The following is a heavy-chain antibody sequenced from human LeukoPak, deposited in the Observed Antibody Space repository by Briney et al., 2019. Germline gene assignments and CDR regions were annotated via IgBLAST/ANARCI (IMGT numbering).Heavy chain of an antibody. Sequence: GGSLRLSCAASGFSLTNFDMNWIRQAPGKGLEWVSFFSVRYNVIYYADSVKGRFTVSRDEAKNSLYLQMNSLRAEDTALYYCARNLPVAAADFWGQGTLVTVSS. CDR3: ARNLPVAAADF. V-gene: IGHV3-48*01. CDR2: FSVRYNVI. J-gene: IGHJ4*02. D-gene: IGHD6-13*01. CDR1: GFSLTNFD.